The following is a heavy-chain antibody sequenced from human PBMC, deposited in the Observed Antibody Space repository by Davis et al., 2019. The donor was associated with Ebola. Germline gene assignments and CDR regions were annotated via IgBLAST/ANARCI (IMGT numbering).Heavy chain of an antibody. CDR3: AREGGRYYDSSGYAFDI. CDR2: INPITGGT. D-gene: IGHD3-22*01. CDR1: GYRVTSYY. J-gene: IGHJ3*02. Sequence: ASVKVSCKASGYRVTSYYMHWVRQAPGQGLEWMGIINPITGGTSYAQNFQVRVNMTRDTSTSTVYMELSSLRSEDTAVYYCAREGGRYYDSSGYAFDIWGQGTMVKVSS. V-gene: IGHV1-46*01.